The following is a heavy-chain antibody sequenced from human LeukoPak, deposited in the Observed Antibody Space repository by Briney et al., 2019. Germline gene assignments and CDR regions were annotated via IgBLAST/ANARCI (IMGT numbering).Heavy chain of an antibody. V-gene: IGHV3-48*03. J-gene: IGHJ6*02. CDR2: ISSSGRTI. CDR3: ARGDEYCSSTSCYAGPSYGLDV. Sequence: PGGSLRLSCAASGFTFDHYAMHWVRQAPGKGLEWVSYISSSGRTIFYADSVKGRFTISRDNAKNSLYLQMNSLRAEDTAVYHCARGDEYCSSTSCYAGPSYGLDVWGQGTTVTVSS. CDR1: GFTFDHYA. D-gene: IGHD2-2*01.